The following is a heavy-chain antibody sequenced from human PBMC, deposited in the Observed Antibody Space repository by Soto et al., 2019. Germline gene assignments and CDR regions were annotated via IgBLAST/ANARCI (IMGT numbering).Heavy chain of an antibody. D-gene: IGHD2-15*01. V-gene: IGHV3-9*02. Sequence: EVQLVESGGGLVQPGRSLRLSCAVSGSTSNDYAMHWVRQAPGKGLEWVSGIFLESDRTGYADSVKGRFTTSRDKAKNFLYLQMNSLRPEETALYYCGKDGKAGGLDYWGQGTLVIVSS. J-gene: IGHJ4*02. CDR1: GSTSNDYA. CDR2: IFLESDRT. CDR3: GKDGKAGGLDY.